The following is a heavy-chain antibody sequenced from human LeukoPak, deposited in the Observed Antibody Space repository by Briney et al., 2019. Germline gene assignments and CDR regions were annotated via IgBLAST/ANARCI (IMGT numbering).Heavy chain of an antibody. J-gene: IGHJ4*02. D-gene: IGHD3-22*01. V-gene: IGHV4-39*07. CDR2: IYYSGNT. CDR1: GVSISSSSYY. Sequence: SETLSLTCSVSGVSISSSSYYWGWIRQPPGKGLEWIGSIYYSGNTYYNPSLKSRVTISVDTSKNQFSLNLNSVTAADTAVYFCARDEGSAYPFDYWGQGTLVTVSS. CDR3: ARDEGSAYPFDY.